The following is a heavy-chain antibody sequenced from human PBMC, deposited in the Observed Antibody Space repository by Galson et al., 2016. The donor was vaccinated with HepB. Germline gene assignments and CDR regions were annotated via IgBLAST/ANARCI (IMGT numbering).Heavy chain of an antibody. CDR3: AHSAEERGGSPFDC. Sequence: PALVKPTQTLTLTCTFSGFSLPTSGVGVGWIRQPPGKALEWLALIYWDNDKRYSPSLRSRLTIPKDTSKNQVVLTMTNMDPLDTATLYCAHSAEERGGSPFDCWGQGTLVTVSS. CDR2: IYWDNDK. D-gene: IGHD2-15*01. J-gene: IGHJ4*02. CDR1: GFSLPTSGVG. V-gene: IGHV2-5*02.